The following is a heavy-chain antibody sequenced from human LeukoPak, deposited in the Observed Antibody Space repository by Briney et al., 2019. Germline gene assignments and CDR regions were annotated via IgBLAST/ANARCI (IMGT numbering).Heavy chain of an antibody. V-gene: IGHV4-39*01. CDR3: ARGVAVVPATHYYFDY. CDR2: MYYSGST. CDR1: GGSISSRSFF. J-gene: IGHJ4*02. Sequence: PSETLSLTCDVSGGSISSRSFFWGWIRQPPGKGLEWIGSMYYSGSTSYNPSLQSRVAISVATTKNQFSLKLSSVTAADTAVYYCARGVAVVPATHYYFDYWGQGSLVTVSS. D-gene: IGHD2-2*01.